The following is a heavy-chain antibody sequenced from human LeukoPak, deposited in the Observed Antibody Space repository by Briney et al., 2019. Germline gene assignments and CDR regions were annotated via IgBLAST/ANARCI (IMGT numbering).Heavy chain of an antibody. CDR2: INHSGST. D-gene: IGHD2-15*01. V-gene: IGHV4-34*01. Sequence: KPSETLSLTCAVYGGSFSGYYWSWIRQPPGKGLEWIGEINHSGSTNYNPSLKSRVTISVDTSKNQFSLKLSSVTAADTAVYYCATRYCSGGSCQQFDYWGQGTLVIVSS. CDR1: GGSFSGYY. J-gene: IGHJ4*02. CDR3: ATRYCSGGSCQQFDY.